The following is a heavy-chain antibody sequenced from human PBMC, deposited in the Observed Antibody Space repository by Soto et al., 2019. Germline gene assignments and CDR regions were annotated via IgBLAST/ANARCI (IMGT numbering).Heavy chain of an antibody. CDR2: IYYSGST. Sequence: PSETLSLTCTVSGGSISSYYWSWIRQPPGKGLEWIGYIYYSGSTNYNPSLKSRVTISVDTSKNQFSLKLSSVTAADTAVYYCARHHGYCISTSCYGPFDYWGQGTLVTVSS. CDR1: GGSISSYY. J-gene: IGHJ4*02. CDR3: ARHHGYCISTSCYGPFDY. D-gene: IGHD2-2*03. V-gene: IGHV4-59*08.